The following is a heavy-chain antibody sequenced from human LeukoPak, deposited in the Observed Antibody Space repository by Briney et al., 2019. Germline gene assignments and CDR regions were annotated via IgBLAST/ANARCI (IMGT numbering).Heavy chain of an antibody. CDR2: ISGSGAST. CDR3: ARVQSPLYYYGMDV. J-gene: IGHJ6*02. D-gene: IGHD6-19*01. Sequence: PGGSLRLSCVASGFTFSSYAMSWVRQAPGKGLEWVSGISGSGASTYYADSVKGRFTISRDNSKNTLYLQMNSLRAEDTAVYYCARVQSPLYYYGMDVWGQGTTVTVSS. V-gene: IGHV3-23*01. CDR1: GFTFSSYA.